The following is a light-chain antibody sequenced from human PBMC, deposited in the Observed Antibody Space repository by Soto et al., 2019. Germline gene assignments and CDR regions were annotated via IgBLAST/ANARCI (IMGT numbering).Light chain of an antibody. V-gene: IGKV4-1*01. J-gene: IGKJ1*01. CDR3: QQYYSIPWT. CDR2: WAS. Sequence: DIVMTQSPDSLAVSLGERATINCKSSQSILYSSNNKNYLAWYQQKPGQPPKLLIYWASTRKSGVPDRFSGSESGTEFTLTISSLQAEDVAAYYCQQYYSIPWTFGQGTKVEIK. CDR1: QSILYSSNNKNY.